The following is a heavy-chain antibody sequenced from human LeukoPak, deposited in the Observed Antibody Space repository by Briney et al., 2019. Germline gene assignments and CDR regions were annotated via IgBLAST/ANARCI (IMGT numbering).Heavy chain of an antibody. J-gene: IGHJ6*03. CDR1: GYTFTSYG. V-gene: IGHV1-18*01. CDR2: ISAYNGNT. D-gene: IGHD3-3*01. CDR3: ARDDNYDFWGGYSGHYYYYMDV. Sequence: ASVKVSCKASGYTFTSYGISWVRQAPGQGLEWMGWISAYNGNTNYAQKLQGRVTMTTDTSTSTAYMELRSLRSDDTAVYYCARDDNYDFWGGYSGHYYYYMDVWGKGTTVTVSS.